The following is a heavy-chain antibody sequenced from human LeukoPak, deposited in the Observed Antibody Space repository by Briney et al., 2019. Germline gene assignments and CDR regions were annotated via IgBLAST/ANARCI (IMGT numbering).Heavy chain of an antibody. CDR1: GGSISSYY. D-gene: IGHD3-10*01. CDR3: ASFSSDGSGYDY. CDR2: IYYSGST. J-gene: IGHJ4*02. V-gene: IGHV4-59*01. Sequence: SETLSLTCTVSGGSISSYYWSWIRQPPGKGLEWIGYIYYSGSTNYNPSLKSRVTISVGTSKNQFSLKLSSVTAADTAVYYCASFSSDGSGYDYWGQGTLVTVCS.